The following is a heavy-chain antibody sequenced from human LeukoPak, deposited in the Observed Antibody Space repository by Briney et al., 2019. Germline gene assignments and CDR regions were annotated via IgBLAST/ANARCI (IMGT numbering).Heavy chain of an antibody. CDR1: GFTVSSNY. CDR3: ANHPDDYGDYVFGHVDY. J-gene: IGHJ4*02. Sequence: GGSLRLSCAASGFTVSSNYMSWVRQAPGKGLEWVSAISGSGGSTYYADSVKGRFTISRDNSKNTLYLQMNSLRAEDTAVYYCANHPDDYGDYVFGHVDYWGQGTLVTVSS. CDR2: ISGSGGST. V-gene: IGHV3-23*01. D-gene: IGHD4-17*01.